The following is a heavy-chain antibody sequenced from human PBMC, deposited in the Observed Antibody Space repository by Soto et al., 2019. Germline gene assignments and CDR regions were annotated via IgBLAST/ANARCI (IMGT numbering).Heavy chain of an antibody. Sequence: GASVKVSCKASGYSFTSYDINWVRQATGQGLEWMGWMNPNSGNTDYAQKFQGRVTMTRNTSIRTAYMELSSLRSEDTAVYYCAATPYVTQAPLDYWGQGTLVNVSS. CDR2: MNPNSGNT. CDR1: GYSFTSYD. V-gene: IGHV1-8*01. J-gene: IGHJ4*02. CDR3: AATPYVTQAPLDY. D-gene: IGHD2-15*01.